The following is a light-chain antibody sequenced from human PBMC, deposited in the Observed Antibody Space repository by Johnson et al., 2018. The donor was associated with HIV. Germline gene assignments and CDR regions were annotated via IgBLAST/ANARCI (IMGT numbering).Light chain of an antibody. CDR3: GTWDSSLSAGV. CDR2: ENN. V-gene: IGLV1-51*02. CDR1: SSNIGNNY. Sequence: QSVLTQPPSVSAAPGQKVTISCSGSSSNIGNNYVSWYQQLPGTAPKLLIYENNKRPSGIPDRFSGSKSGTSATLGITGLQTGDEADYYCGTWDSSLSAGVCGTGTKVTGL. J-gene: IGLJ1*01.